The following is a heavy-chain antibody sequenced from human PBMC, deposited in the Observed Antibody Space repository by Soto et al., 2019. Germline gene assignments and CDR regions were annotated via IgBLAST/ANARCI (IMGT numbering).Heavy chain of an antibody. CDR1: GGTFSSYT. V-gene: IGHV1-69*08. CDR3: ARDGSSGWSLGIQH. CDR2: IIPILGIA. J-gene: IGHJ1*01. Sequence: QVQLVQSGAEVKKPGSSVKVSCKASGGTFSSYTISWVRQAPGQGLEWMGRIIPILGIANYAQKFQGRVTITADKSTSTAYMELSSLSSEDTAVYYCARDGSSGWSLGIQHWGQGTLVTVSS. D-gene: IGHD6-19*01.